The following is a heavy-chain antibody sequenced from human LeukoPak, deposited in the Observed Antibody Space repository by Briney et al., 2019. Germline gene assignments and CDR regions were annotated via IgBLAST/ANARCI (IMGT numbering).Heavy chain of an antibody. CDR3: AKDDDWGRFNH. D-gene: IGHD3-16*01. J-gene: IGHJ1*01. Sequence: GGSLRLSCAASGFSFRSHGMNWVRQAPGKGLEWVSGISPRGDITYYKDSVRGRFTISRDNFKSTVSLQLNSLRAEDTAMYYCAKDDDWGRFNHWGQGTLVTVSS. CDR2: ISPRGDIT. CDR1: GFSFRSHG. V-gene: IGHV3-23*01.